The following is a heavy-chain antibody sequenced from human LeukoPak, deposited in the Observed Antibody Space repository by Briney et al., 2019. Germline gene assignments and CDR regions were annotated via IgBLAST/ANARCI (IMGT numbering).Heavy chain of an antibody. J-gene: IGHJ4*02. CDR1: GFTFSHHH. D-gene: IGHD6-19*01. Sequence: VGSLRLSCAASGFTFSHHHIHWVRQAPGKGLEWVTVIALDGSRKIYADSVKGRFTISRDNSKNTVSLQMNSLGVEDTAVYYCARDQGDASGWFFDYWGQGARVIVSS. CDR3: ARDQGDASGWFFDY. CDR2: IALDGSRK. V-gene: IGHV3-30*03.